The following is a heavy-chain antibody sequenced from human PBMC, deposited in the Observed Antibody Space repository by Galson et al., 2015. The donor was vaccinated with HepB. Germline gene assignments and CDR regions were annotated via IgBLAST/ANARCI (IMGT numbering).Heavy chain of an antibody. CDR1: GFTFSSYS. CDR3: ARAQSPRERAFDI. D-gene: IGHD1-1*01. CDR2: ISSSSSYI. V-gene: IGHV3-21*01. Sequence: SLRLSCAASGFTFSSYSMNWVRQAPGKGLEWVSSISSSSSYIYYADSVKGRFTISRDNAKNSLYLQMNSLRAEDTAVYYCARAQSPRERAFDIWGQGTMVTVSS. J-gene: IGHJ3*02.